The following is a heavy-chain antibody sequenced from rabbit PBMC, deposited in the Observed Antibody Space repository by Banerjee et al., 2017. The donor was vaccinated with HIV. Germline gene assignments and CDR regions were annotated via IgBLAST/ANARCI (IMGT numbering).Heavy chain of an antibody. D-gene: IGHD6-1*01. J-gene: IGHJ4*01. CDR2: IGAGDGST. V-gene: IGHV1S45*01. CDR1: GFSFSGTYY. Sequence: QQQLVESGGDLVQPGASLTLTCTASGFSFSGTYYIYWVRQAPGKGLEWIACIGAGDGSTFYASWVNGRFTLSLDNAQNTVFLQMTSLTAADTATYFCARINAGYGGYGHDRGYYFNLWGQGTLVTVS. CDR3: ARINAGYGGYGHDRGYYFNL.